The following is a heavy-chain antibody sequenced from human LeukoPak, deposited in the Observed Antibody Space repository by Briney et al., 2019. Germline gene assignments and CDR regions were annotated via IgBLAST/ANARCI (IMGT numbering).Heavy chain of an antibody. CDR2: IYTSGST. CDR3: ARDPLHYFDSSGYYHSDF. D-gene: IGHD3-22*01. J-gene: IGHJ4*02. Sequence: SETLSLTCTVSGGFISSYYWSWIRQPAGKGLEWIGRIYTSGSTNYNPSLKSRVTMSVDTSKNQFSLKLSSVTAADTAVYYCARDPLHYFDSSGYYHSDFWGQGTLVTVSS. V-gene: IGHV4-4*07. CDR1: GGFISSYY.